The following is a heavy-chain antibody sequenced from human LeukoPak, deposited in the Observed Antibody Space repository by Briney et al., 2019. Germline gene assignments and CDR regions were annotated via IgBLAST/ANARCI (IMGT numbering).Heavy chain of an antibody. CDR3: AKDMSYDSSGPSFDY. J-gene: IGHJ4*02. D-gene: IGHD3-22*01. V-gene: IGHV3-9*03. CDR1: GFTFDDYA. CDR2: ISWNSGSI. Sequence: PGRSLRLSCAASGFTFDDYAMHWVRQAPGKGPEWVSGISWNSGSIGYADSVKGRFTISRDNAKNSLYLQMNSLRAEDMALYYCAKDMSYDSSGPSFDYWGQGTLVTVSS.